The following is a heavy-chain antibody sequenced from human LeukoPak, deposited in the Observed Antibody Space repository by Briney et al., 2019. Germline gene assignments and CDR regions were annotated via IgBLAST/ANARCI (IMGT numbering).Heavy chain of an antibody. CDR1: GGSFSGYY. D-gene: IGHD6-13*01. CDR3: ARARGGRAAAGTNYYYYMDV. V-gene: IGHV4-34*01. Sequence: SETLSLTCAVYGGSFSGYYWSWIREPPGKGLEWIGEINHSGSTNYNPSLKSRVTISVDTSKIQFSLKLSSVTAADTAVYYCARARGGRAAAGTNYYYYMDVWGKGATVTVSS. J-gene: IGHJ6*03. CDR2: INHSGST.